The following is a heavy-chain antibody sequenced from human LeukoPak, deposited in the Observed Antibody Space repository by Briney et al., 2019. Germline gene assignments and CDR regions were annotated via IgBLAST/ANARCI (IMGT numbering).Heavy chain of an antibody. CDR3: AKRTYYYGSGTYANGMDV. D-gene: IGHD3-10*01. CDR2: ISYDGSNK. J-gene: IGHJ6*02. Sequence: GGSLRLSCAASGFTFSKYGMHWVRQAPGKGLEWVAVISYDGSNKYYADSVKGRFTISRDNSKNTLYLQMNSPRAEDTAEYYCAKRTYYYGSGTYANGMDVWGQGTTVTVSS. CDR1: GFTFSKYG. V-gene: IGHV3-30*18.